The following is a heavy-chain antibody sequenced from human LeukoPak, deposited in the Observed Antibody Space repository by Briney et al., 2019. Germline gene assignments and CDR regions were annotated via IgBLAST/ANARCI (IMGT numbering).Heavy chain of an antibody. CDR3: ARGSDIQDAFDI. CDR2: IYYSERT. J-gene: IGHJ3*02. CDR1: GGSISSSSYY. Sequence: SETLSLTCTVSGGSISSSSYYWGWIRQPPGKGLGWIGSIYYSERTYYNSSLKSRVTISVDTSKNQFSLKLSSVTAADTAVYYCARGSDIQDAFDIWGQGTMVTVSS. D-gene: IGHD3-9*01. V-gene: IGHV4-39*01.